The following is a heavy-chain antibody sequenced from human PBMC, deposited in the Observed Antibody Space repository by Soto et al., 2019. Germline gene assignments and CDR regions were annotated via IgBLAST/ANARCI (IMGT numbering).Heavy chain of an antibody. D-gene: IGHD6-6*01. Sequence: SVKVSCKASGGTFSSYAISWVRQAPGQGLEWMGGIIPIFGTANYAQKFQGRVTITADESTSTAYMELSSLRSEDTAVYYCARLGRQDYSSSYYSLYSYYGMDVWGQGTTVTVS. CDR1: GGTFSSYA. V-gene: IGHV1-69*13. J-gene: IGHJ6*02. CDR2: IIPIFGTA. CDR3: ARLGRQDYSSSYYSLYSYYGMDV.